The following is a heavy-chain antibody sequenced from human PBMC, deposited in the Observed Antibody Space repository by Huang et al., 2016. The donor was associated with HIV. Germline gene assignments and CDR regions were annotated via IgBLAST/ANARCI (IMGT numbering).Heavy chain of an antibody. V-gene: IGHV3-9*01. Sequence: EAQLVESGGALVRPGRSLRVSCAGSGFKFDDYAMHWVRQLPGRGLVGGAVIRGKGDILGYAECVKGRFTISRDNARNSLYLDMNRLRREDTALYYCAKTTYGEHDFFDYWGRGTLVTVSS. CDR3: AKTTYGEHDFFDY. J-gene: IGHJ4*02. CDR2: IRGKGDIL. CDR1: GFKFDDYA. D-gene: IGHD2-21*01.